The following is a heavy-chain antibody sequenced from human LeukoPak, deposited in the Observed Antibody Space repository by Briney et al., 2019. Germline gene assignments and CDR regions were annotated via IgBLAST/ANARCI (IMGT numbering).Heavy chain of an antibody. CDR3: AKVGTTVPHYFDC. V-gene: IGHV3-23*01. CDR1: GFAFSTNA. Sequence: PGGSLRLSCGASGFAFSTNAMSCVRQAPGKGLEWVADISGNGGSTFYASSVKDRFTISRDNSKNTLYLQMNGLRAEDTAVYYCAKVGTTVPHYFDCWGQGALVTVSS. D-gene: IGHD4-17*01. CDR2: ISGNGGST. J-gene: IGHJ4*02.